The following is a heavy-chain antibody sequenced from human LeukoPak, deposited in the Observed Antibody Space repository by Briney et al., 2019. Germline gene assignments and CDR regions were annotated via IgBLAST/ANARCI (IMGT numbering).Heavy chain of an antibody. D-gene: IGHD3-22*01. J-gene: IGHJ4*02. CDR1: GFTFSSYG. CDR3: AKDREYYDSSGYLDN. V-gene: IGHV3-30*18. Sequence: GRSLRLSCAASGFTFSSYGMHWVRQAPGKGLEWVAVISYDGGNKYYADSVKGRFTISRDNSKNTLYLQMNSLRAEDTAVYYCAKDREYYDSSGYLDNWGQGTLVTVSS. CDR2: ISYDGGNK.